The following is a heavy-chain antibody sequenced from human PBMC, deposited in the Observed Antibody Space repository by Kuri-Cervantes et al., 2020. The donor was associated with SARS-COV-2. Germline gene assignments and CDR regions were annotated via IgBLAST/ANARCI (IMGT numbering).Heavy chain of an antibody. V-gene: IGHV3-23*01. J-gene: IGHJ4*01. Sequence: GESLKISCAASGFTVSSNYMSWVRQAPGKGLEWVSAISGSGGSTYYADSVKGRFTLSRDNAKNMLFLQMNSLRAEDTAVYYCVRDGDHWNFDYWGHGTLVTVSS. CDR1: GFTVSSNY. CDR3: VRDGDHWNFDY. CDR2: ISGSGGST. D-gene: IGHD1-1*01.